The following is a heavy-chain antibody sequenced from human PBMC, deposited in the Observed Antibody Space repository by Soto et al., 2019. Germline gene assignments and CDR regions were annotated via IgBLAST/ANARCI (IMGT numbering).Heavy chain of an antibody. CDR2: INAGNGNT. J-gene: IGHJ4*02. V-gene: IGHV1-3*01. CDR1: GYTFTIYA. D-gene: IGHD6-19*01. Sequence: ASVKVSCKASGYTFTIYAMHWVRQAPGQRLEWMGWINAGNGNTKYSQKFQGRVTITRDTSASTAYMELSSLRSEDTAVYYCARDHESSGWADWGQGTLVTVSS. CDR3: ARDHESSGWAD.